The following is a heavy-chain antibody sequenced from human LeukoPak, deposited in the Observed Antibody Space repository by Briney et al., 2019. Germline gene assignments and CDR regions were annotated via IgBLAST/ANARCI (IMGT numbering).Heavy chain of an antibody. Sequence: SETLSLTCAVYGGSFSGYYWSWIRQPPGKGLEWIGYIYYSGSTNYNPSLKSRVTISVDTSKNQFSLKLSSVTAADTAVYYCARFTRYSYGYGFDYWGQGTLVTVSS. CDR1: GGSFSGYY. CDR3: ARFTRYSYGYGFDY. CDR2: IYYSGST. D-gene: IGHD5-18*01. J-gene: IGHJ4*02. V-gene: IGHV4-59*01.